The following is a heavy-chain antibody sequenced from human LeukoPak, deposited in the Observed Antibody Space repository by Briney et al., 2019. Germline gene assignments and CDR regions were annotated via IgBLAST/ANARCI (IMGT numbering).Heavy chain of an antibody. CDR3: AGERNCGGDCYQGSWFDP. V-gene: IGHV3-48*03. J-gene: IGHJ5*02. D-gene: IGHD2-21*02. CDR1: GYTFNSHE. CDR2: ITSSGCIT. Sequence: PGGSLRLSCAASGYTFNSHEMHWVRQAPGKGLEWVSDITSSGCITYYADSVKGRFTVSRDNAKNSLFLQMNSLRAEDTAIYYCAGERNCGGDCYQGSWFDPWGQGTLVTVSS.